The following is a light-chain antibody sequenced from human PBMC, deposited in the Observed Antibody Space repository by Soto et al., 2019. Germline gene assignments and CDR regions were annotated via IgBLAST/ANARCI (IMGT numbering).Light chain of an antibody. CDR2: TAS. CDR3: QQYDNVPTLT. J-gene: IGKJ4*01. V-gene: IGKV1-33*01. Sequence: DIQMTQSPSSLSASVGDRVTITCQASQDIGDHLNWYQQKPGKVPNLLIYTASILETGVPSRFSGSGSGTYFTFTISSLQPEDIVTYYCQQYDNVPTLTFGGGTKVEIK. CDR1: QDIGDH.